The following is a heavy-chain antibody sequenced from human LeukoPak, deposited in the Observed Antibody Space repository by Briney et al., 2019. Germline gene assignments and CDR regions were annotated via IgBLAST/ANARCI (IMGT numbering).Heavy chain of an antibody. CDR1: GGSISSYY. J-gene: IGHJ6*03. Sequence: SETLSLTCTVSGGSISSYYWSWIRQPAGKGLEWIGRIYTSGSTNYNPSLKSRVTMSVDTSKNQFSLKLSSVTAADTVVYYCARNGDCSSTSCYTDYYYYYYMDVWGKGTTVTVSS. CDR3: ARNGDCSSTSCYTDYYYYYYMDV. V-gene: IGHV4-4*07. D-gene: IGHD2-2*02. CDR2: IYTSGST.